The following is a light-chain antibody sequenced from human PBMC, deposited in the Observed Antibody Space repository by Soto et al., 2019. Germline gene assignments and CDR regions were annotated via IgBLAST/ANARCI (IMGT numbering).Light chain of an antibody. CDR2: DAS. Sequence: PGGSSILSCSASLNIGSSSLAWFQQKPGQAPRLLIYDASTRATAIPARFSGSGSGTAFTLTIIILDPEDCAGYWCQHYGFLLRTSGDGT. CDR1: LNIGSSS. CDR3: QHYGFLLRT. J-gene: IGKJ4*02. V-gene: IGKV3-20*01.